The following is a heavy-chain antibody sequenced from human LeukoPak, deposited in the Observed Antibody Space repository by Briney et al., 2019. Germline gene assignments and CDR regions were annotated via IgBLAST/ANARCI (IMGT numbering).Heavy chain of an antibody. D-gene: IGHD4-11*01. CDR1: GYSISSGYY. V-gene: IGHV4-38-2*02. J-gene: IGHJ5*02. CDR3: AKETDYSHPNWFDP. CDR2: IHHSGAT. Sequence: PSETLSLTCTVSGYSISSGYYWGWIRQPPGKGLEWIGTIHHSGATYYNPSLKSRVTIPVDTSKNQFSLEMNSMTAADTAVYFCAKETDYSHPNWFDPWGQGILVTVSS.